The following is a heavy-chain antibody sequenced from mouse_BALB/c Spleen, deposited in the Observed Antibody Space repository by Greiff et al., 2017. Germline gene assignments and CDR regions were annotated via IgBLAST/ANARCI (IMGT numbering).Heavy chain of an antibody. CDR3: ARAPHGNYPYAMDY. D-gene: IGHD2-1*01. Sequence: EVKLVESGGGLVKPGGSLKLSCAASGFTFSSYAMSWVRQTPEKRLELVATINSNGGSTYYPDSVKGRFTISRDNAKNTLYLQMSSLKSEDTAMYYCARAPHGNYPYAMDYWGQGTSVTVSS. V-gene: IGHV5-6-3*01. CDR1: GFTFSSYA. J-gene: IGHJ4*01. CDR2: INSNGGST.